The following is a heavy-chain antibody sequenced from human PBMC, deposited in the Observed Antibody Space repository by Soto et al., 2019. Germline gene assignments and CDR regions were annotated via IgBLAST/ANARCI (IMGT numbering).Heavy chain of an antibody. J-gene: IGHJ6*02. Sequence: QVQLQESGPGLVKPSETLSLSCSVSGGSLSDYYWTWIRQPPGKGLEWMGCIYYKGSTYYNPSLKSRVTISLDPSKNQFSLRLTSVTAADTAVYYCARMRPTGWHDYYYYGMDVWGQGTTVTVSS. CDR2: IYYKGST. D-gene: IGHD6-19*01. V-gene: IGHV4-59*01. CDR3: ARMRPTGWHDYYYYGMDV. CDR1: GGSLSDYY.